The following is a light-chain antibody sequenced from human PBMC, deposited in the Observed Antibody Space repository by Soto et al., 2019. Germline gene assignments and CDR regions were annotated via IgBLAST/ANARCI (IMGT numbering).Light chain of an antibody. J-gene: IGLJ1*01. CDR2: EVT. V-gene: IGLV2-14*01. Sequence: QSALTQPASVSGSPGQSITISCTGTISDIGGYEYVSWYQQHPGKAPRLMIYEVTYRPSGVSNRFSGSKSGSTASLTISGLQAEEEADYYCSSYTDSSTLGLYVFGTGTKVTVL. CDR1: ISDIGGYEY. CDR3: SSYTDSSTLGLYV.